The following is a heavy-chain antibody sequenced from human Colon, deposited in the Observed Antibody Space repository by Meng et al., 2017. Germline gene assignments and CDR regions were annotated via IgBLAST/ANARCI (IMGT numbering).Heavy chain of an antibody. D-gene: IGHD1-26*01. J-gene: IGHJ4*02. Sequence: QVQLQASGPGRVKPSQTLSLTCTVSVGSISTGGYYWSWIRQLPGKGLEWIGYIYYSGSTYYNPSLRSLVSISVDTSKNQFSLRLTSVTAADTAVYYCARVRRSGDDFDYWGQGTLVTVSS. CDR1: VGSISTGGYY. V-gene: IGHV4-31*01. CDR3: ARVRRSGDDFDY. CDR2: IYYSGST.